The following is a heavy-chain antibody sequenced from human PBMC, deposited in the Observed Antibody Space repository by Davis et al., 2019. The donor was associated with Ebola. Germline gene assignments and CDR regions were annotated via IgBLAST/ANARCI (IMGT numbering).Heavy chain of an antibody. CDR2: IKKDGVQK. CDR1: GLSLSSLG. J-gene: IGHJ6*02. Sequence: GGSLRLSCAASGLSLSSLGMSWVRQAPGKGLEWVATIKKDGVQKYYVGSVKGRFIISRDNAKNSLYLQMNSLRDEDTAVYYCARDSRYYYDSSGYDYYYYGMDVWGQGTTVTVSS. V-gene: IGHV3-7*03. D-gene: IGHD3-22*01. CDR3: ARDSRYYYDSSGYDYYYYGMDV.